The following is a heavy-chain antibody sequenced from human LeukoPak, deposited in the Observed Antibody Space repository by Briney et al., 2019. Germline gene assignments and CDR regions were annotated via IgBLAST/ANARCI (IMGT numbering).Heavy chain of an antibody. D-gene: IGHD6-13*01. J-gene: IGHJ4*02. CDR3: ARWGGYSSSWYMGKFDY. CDR2: INAGNGNT. V-gene: IGHV1-3*01. CDR1: GYTFTSYA. Sequence: ASVKVSCKASGYTFTSYARHWVRQAPGQRLEWMGWINAGNGNTKYSQKFQGRVTITRDTSASTAYMELSSLRSEDTAVYYCARWGGYSSSWYMGKFDYWGQGTLVTVSS.